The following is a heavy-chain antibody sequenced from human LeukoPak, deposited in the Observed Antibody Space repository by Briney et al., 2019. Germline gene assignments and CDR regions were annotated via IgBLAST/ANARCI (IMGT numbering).Heavy chain of an antibody. CDR1: GFTFSSYE. CDR3: ARGVGATNHFDY. J-gene: IGHJ4*02. CDR2: ISSSGSTI. D-gene: IGHD1-26*01. Sequence: PGGSLRLSCAASGFTFSSYEMNWVRQAPGKGLEWVSYISSSGSTIYYADSVKGRFTISRDNAKNSLYLQMNSLRAEDTAVYYCARGVGATNHFDYWGQGTLVTVSS. V-gene: IGHV3-48*03.